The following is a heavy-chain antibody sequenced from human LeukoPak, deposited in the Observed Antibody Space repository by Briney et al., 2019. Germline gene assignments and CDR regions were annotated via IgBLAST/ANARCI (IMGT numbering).Heavy chain of an antibody. Sequence: PGGSLRLSCAASGFTVSSNYMSWVRQAPGKGLEWVSYITSSGSTIYYADSVKGRFTISRDNAKNSLYLQMNSLRAEDTAVYYCARANYYDISGYDYWGQGTLVTVSS. J-gene: IGHJ4*02. CDR1: GFTVSSNY. V-gene: IGHV3-11*04. D-gene: IGHD3-22*01. CDR3: ARANYYDISGYDY. CDR2: ITSSGSTI.